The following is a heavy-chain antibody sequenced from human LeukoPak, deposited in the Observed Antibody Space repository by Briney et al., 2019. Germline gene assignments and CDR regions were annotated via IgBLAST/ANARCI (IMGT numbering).Heavy chain of an antibody. CDR3: ARYMTAVTTSWFDP. D-gene: IGHD4-17*01. V-gene: IGHV3-11*01. J-gene: IGHJ5*02. CDR1: GFTFSDYY. CDR2: ISSSGSTI. Sequence: GGSLRLSCAASGFTFSDYYMSWIRQAPGKGLEWVSYISSSGSTIYYADSVKGRFTISRDNAKNSLYLQMNSLRAEDTAVYYCARYMTAVTTSWFDPWGQGTLVTVSS.